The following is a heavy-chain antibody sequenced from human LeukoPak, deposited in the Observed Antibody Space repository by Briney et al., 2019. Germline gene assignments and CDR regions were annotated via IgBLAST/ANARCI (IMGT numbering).Heavy chain of an antibody. D-gene: IGHD2/OR15-2a*01. V-gene: IGHV4-34*01. CDR1: GGSFSGYY. J-gene: IGHJ4*02. Sequence: SETLSLTCAVYGGSFSGYYWSWIRQPPGKGLEWIGEINHSGSTNYNPSLKSRVTISVDTSKDQFSLKLTSVTAADTAVYYCARINNQSKYRNTLDYWGQGTLVTVSS. CDR3: ARINNQSKYRNTLDY. CDR2: INHSGST.